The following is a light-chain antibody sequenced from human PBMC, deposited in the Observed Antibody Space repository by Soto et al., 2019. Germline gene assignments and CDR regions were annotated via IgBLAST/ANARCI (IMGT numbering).Light chain of an antibody. Sequence: EIVMPKSPATLSVSPGARATLSCRASRSVRSPLAWYQQKPGQAPRLLIYGASNRATGIPARFSGSGSGTDFILTISSLQPEDFAVYYCHHRGNWGTVGQGTRLEIK. V-gene: IGKV3-11*01. CDR1: RSVRSP. CDR3: HHRGNWGT. J-gene: IGKJ5*01. CDR2: GAS.